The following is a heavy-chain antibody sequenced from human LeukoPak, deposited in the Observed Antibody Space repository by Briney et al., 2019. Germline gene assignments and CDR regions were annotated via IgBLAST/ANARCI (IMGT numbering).Heavy chain of an antibody. D-gene: IGHD2-21*02. J-gene: IGHJ4*02. CDR3: ARAQDCGGDCYSYDY. Sequence: SSETLSLTCTVSGGSISSGGYYWSWIRQHPGKGLEWIGYIYYSGSTYYNPSLKSRVTISVDTSKNQFSLKLSSVTAADTAVYYCARAQDCGGDCYSYDYWGQGTLVTVSS. CDR2: IYYSGST. CDR1: GGSISSGGYY. V-gene: IGHV4-31*03.